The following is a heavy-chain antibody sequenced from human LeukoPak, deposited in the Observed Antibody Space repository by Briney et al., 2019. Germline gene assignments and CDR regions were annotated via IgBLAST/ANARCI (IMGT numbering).Heavy chain of an antibody. Sequence: GGSLRLSCAASGFTFDDYGMSWVRRAPGRGLEWVSGINWNGGSTGYADSVKGRLTISRDNAKNSLYLQMNSLRAEDTALYYCARDRVEMATIYDYWGQGTLVTVSS. J-gene: IGHJ4*02. V-gene: IGHV3-20*04. CDR1: GFTFDDYG. CDR3: ARDRVEMATIYDY. D-gene: IGHD5-24*01. CDR2: INWNGGST.